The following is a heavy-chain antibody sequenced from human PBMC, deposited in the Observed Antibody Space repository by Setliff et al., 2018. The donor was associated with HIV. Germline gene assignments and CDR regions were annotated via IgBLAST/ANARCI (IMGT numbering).Heavy chain of an antibody. CDR3: AKDISRAAGTSYFDY. V-gene: IGHV3-43D*03. CDR2: ISWDGGST. Sequence: SLRLSCAASGFTFDDYAMHWVRQAPGKGLEWVSLISWDGGSTYYADSVKGRFTISRDNSKNSLYLHMNSLRAEDTALYYCAKDISRAAGTSYFDYWGQGTLVTVSS. D-gene: IGHD6-13*01. J-gene: IGHJ4*02. CDR1: GFTFDDYA.